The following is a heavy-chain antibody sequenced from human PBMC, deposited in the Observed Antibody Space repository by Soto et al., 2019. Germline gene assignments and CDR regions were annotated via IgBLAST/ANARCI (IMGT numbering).Heavy chain of an antibody. CDR1: GGSISSGDYY. CDR2: IYYSGST. D-gene: IGHD2-2*01. Sequence: SETLSLTCTVSGGSISSGDYYWSWIRQPPGKGLEWIGYIYYSGSTYYNPSLKSRVTISVDTSKNQFSLKLSSVTAADTAVYYCATRYCSTSSCYEGYNWFDPWGLGTLVTVSS. J-gene: IGHJ5*02. CDR3: ATRYCSTSSCYEGYNWFDP. V-gene: IGHV4-30-4*01.